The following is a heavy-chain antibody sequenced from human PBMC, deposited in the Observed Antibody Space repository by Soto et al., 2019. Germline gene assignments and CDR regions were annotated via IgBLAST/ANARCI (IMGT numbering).Heavy chain of an antibody. V-gene: IGHV4-39*01. J-gene: IGHJ4*02. CDR3: VSFSYLSSSRYFVF. D-gene: IGHD1-26*01. CDR2: IYYDGSA. Sequence: SETLSLTCTISSGSITSSSYYWGWIRQSPGRGLEWIGSIYYDGSAYYNPSLKSRLTISVDTSKNQFSLKLSSVTAADTAVYYCVSFSYLSSSRYFVFWGQGILVSVS. CDR1: SGSITSSSYY.